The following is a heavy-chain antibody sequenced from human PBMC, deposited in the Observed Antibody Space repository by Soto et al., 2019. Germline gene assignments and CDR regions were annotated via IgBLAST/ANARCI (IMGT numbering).Heavy chain of an antibody. CDR1: GGTFSSYT. J-gene: IGHJ3*02. V-gene: IGHV1-69*02. CDR3: AKPAGLRVEDAFDI. D-gene: IGHD3-10*01. CDR2: IIPILGIA. Sequence: ASVEVSCKASGGTFSSYTISWVRQAPGQGLEWMGRIIPILGIANYAQKFQGRVTITADKSTSTAYMELSSLRSEDTAVYYCAKPAGLRVEDAFDIWGQGTMVTVSS.